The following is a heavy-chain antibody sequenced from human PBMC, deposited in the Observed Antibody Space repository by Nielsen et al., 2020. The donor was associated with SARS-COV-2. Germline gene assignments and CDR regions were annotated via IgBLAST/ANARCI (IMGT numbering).Heavy chain of an antibody. J-gene: IGHJ2*01. CDR3: ARVATTTTVTNWYFDL. D-gene: IGHD4-17*01. CDR1: GYTFTSYY. V-gene: IGHV1-46*01. Sequence: ASVKVSCKASGYTFTSYYMHWVRQAPGQGLEWMGIINPSGGSTSYAQKFQGRVTMTRDTSASTAYMELSSLRSEDTAVYYCARVATTTTVTNWYFDLWGRGTLVTVSS. CDR2: INPSGGST.